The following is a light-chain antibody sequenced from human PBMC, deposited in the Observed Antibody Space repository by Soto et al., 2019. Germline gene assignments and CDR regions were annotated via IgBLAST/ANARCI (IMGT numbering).Light chain of an antibody. CDR3: QQYEDLPLT. CDR1: QDISNY. J-gene: IGKJ4*01. Sequence: DIQMTQSPSSLSASVGDRVTITCQASQDISNYLNWYQQKPGKAPKLLIFDASNVETGVPSRFSGCGSETDFTFTIHRLQPEDAATYYCQQYEDLPLTFGGGTKVGIK. V-gene: IGKV1-33*01. CDR2: DAS.